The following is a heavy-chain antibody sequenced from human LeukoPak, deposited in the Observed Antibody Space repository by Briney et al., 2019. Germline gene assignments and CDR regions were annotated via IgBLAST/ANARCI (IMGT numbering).Heavy chain of an antibody. V-gene: IGHV1-8*03. J-gene: IGHJ4*02. CDR2: MNPNSGNT. CDR1: GYTFTNYD. CDR3: ARGRSRHFDY. Sequence: ASVKDSCKASGYTFTNYDINWVRQATGQGLEWMGWMNPNSGNTGYAQKFQGRVTITRNTSISTAYMDLSSLRSEDTAVYYCARGRSRHFDYWGQGTLVTVSS.